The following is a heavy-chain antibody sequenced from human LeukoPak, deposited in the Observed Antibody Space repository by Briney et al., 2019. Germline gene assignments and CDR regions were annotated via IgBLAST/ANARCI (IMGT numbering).Heavy chain of an antibody. D-gene: IGHD3-16*01. CDR1: GFTFSSYS. J-gene: IGHJ4*02. Sequence: GGSLRLSCAASGFTFSSYSMNWVRQAPGKGLEWVSSISSSSSYIYYADSVKGRFTISRDNAKNSLYLQMNSLRAEDTAVYYCARALTLYVPYFDYWGQGTLVTVSS. CDR3: ARALTLYVPYFDY. V-gene: IGHV3-21*01. CDR2: ISSSSSYI.